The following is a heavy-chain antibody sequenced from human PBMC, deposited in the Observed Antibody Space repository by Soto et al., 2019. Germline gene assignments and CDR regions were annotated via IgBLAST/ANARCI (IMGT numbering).Heavy chain of an antibody. CDR3: VRDSIAASGFDS. V-gene: IGHV1-69*12. Sequence: QVQLVQSGAEVKKPGSSVKVSCKVSGGPFSSYTLSWVRQAPGHGPEWMGEINPLFGTTNYDQGFQGRLTIAADESTNTSYMELSSLRSDDTALYYWVRDSIAASGFDSWGQGTLVTVS. CDR1: GGPFSSYT. J-gene: IGHJ4*02. CDR2: INPLFGTT. D-gene: IGHD6-13*01.